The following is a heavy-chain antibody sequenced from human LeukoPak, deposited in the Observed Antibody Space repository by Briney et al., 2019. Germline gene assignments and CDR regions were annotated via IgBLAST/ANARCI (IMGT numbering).Heavy chain of an antibody. J-gene: IGHJ4*02. CDR3: ARVGYYDSSGYYYVFDY. Sequence: SETLSLTCAVYGGSFSGYYWGWIRQPPGKGLEWIGYIYYSGSTYYNPSLKSRVTISVHTSKNQFSLKLSSVTAADTAVYYCARVGYYDSSGYYYVFDYWGQGTLVTVSS. V-gene: IGHV4-30-4*01. D-gene: IGHD3-22*01. CDR1: GGSFSGYY. CDR2: IYYSGST.